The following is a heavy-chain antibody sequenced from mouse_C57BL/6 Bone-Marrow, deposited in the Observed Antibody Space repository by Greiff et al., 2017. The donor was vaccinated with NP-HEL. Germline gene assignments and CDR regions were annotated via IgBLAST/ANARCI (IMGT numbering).Heavy chain of an antibody. CDR1: GYTFTDYY. CDR3: AKSPYYEYDGAMDY. CDR2: IIPNNGGT. J-gene: IGHJ4*01. D-gene: IGHD2-4*01. V-gene: IGHV1-26*01. Sequence: VQLQQSGPELVKPGASVKISCKASGYTFTDYYMNWVKLSPGQSLEWIGDIIPNNGGTSYNQKFKGKATLTVDKSSGTAYMELRSLTSEDSAVYYCAKSPYYEYDGAMDYWGQGTSVTVSS.